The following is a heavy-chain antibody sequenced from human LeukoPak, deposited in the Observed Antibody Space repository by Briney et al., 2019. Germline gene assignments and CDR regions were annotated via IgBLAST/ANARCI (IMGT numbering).Heavy chain of an antibody. V-gene: IGHV4-39*01. CDR3: ARSGTSITIFSSPVFDP. J-gene: IGHJ5*02. Sequence: SETLSLTCTVSGGSISSSVYYWGWIRQPPGKGLEWIGSISYSGSTYYHPSLRSRITVSVDTSKNQFSLKLSSVTAADTAVYYCARSGTSITIFSSPVFDPWGQGTLVTVSS. CDR2: ISYSGST. D-gene: IGHD3-9*01. CDR1: GGSISSSVYY.